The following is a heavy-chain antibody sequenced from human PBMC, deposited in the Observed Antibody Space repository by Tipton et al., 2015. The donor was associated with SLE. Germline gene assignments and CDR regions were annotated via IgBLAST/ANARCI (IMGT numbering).Heavy chain of an antibody. CDR3: ARGGAVDPAMLGY. J-gene: IGHJ4*02. CDR2: IIPILGIA. V-gene: IGHV1-69*01. CDR1: GGTFSSYA. Sequence: QVQLVQSGAEVKKPGSSVKVSCKASGGTFSSYAISWVRQAPGQGLEWMGGIIPILGIANYGQKFQGRVTITTDESTSTAYMELNSLRSEDPAVYYWARGGAVDPAMLGYWGQGTLVTVSS. D-gene: IGHD5-18*01.